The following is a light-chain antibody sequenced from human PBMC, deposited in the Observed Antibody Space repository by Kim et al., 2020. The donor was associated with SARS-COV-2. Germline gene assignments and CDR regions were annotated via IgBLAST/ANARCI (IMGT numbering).Light chain of an antibody. CDR2: GRN. CDR3: SFRDNSRNLVL. Sequence: ALGRTAKITCQGDSLRSNYATWYQQKPGQAPVLVSYGRNRRPTGIPDRFSGSSSGSTASLTITGAQAGDEADYFCSFRDNSRNLVLFGGGTQLTVL. V-gene: IGLV3-19*01. J-gene: IGLJ2*01. CDR1: SLRSNY.